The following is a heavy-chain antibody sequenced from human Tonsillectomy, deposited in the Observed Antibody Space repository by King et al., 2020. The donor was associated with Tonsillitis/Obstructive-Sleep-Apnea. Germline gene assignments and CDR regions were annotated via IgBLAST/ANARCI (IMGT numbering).Heavy chain of an antibody. CDR2: IYYSGIT. V-gene: IGHV4-59*08. D-gene: IGHD3-3*01. CDR1: GGSISSYY. CDR3: ARYYDFWSGYQSGYFDL. J-gene: IGHJ2*01. Sequence: QLQESGPGLVKPSETLSLTCTVSGGSISSYYWSWIRQPPGKGLEWIGYIYYSGITNYNPSLKSRVTISVDTSKNQFSLKLSSVTAADTAVYYCARYYDFWSGYQSGYFDLWGRGTLVTVSS.